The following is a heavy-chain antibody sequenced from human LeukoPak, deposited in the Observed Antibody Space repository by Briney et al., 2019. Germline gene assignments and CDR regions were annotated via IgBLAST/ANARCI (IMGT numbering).Heavy chain of an antibody. D-gene: IGHD3-16*01. V-gene: IGHV3-53*01. Sequence: GGSLRLSCAASGFTVSSNYMSWVRQAPGKGLEWVSVICSDGGTDYGDSVKGRFTISTDNSKRTLYLQMNSLRAEDTAVYYCAREFGSAQYYFDYWGQGTLVTVSS. CDR3: AREFGSAQYYFDY. J-gene: IGHJ4*02. CDR2: ICSDGGT. CDR1: GFTVSSNY.